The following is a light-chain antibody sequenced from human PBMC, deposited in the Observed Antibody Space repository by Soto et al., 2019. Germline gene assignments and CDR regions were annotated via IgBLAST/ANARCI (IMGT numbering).Light chain of an antibody. CDR1: SSNIGSNY. J-gene: IGLJ3*02. CDR2: SNN. V-gene: IGLV1-47*02. Sequence: QSVLTQPPSASGTPGQRVTISCSGSSSNIGSNYAYWYQQLPGTAPKLLMYSNNQRPSGVPDRFSGSKSGTSASLAISGLRSEDEADYYCAAWDDSLSGRVLGGGTKLTVL. CDR3: AAWDDSLSGRV.